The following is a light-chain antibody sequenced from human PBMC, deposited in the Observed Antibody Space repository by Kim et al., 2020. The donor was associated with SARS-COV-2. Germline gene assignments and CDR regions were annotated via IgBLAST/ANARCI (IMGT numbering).Light chain of an antibody. CDR1: SLSKKY. J-gene: IGLJ2*01. CDR2: KDT. Sequence: SYELTQAPSVSVSPGQTAKITCSGDSLSKKYSYGYKQKPGQDPIILIYKDTESPSGIPERFSGSRSGTTVTLSISGVQAEDEGDYYCQSADSSDTVIFGGGTQLAVL. CDR3: QSADSSDTVI. V-gene: IGLV3-25*03.